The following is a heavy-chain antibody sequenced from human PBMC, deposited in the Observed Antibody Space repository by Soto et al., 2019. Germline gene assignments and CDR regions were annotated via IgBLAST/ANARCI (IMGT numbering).Heavy chain of an antibody. CDR1: GFTFTNYW. V-gene: IGHV3-7*03. CDR2: IQEHGNQK. CDR3: AWGDDLVVPLGHRDNVYYYRMDV. J-gene: IGHJ6*02. D-gene: IGHD2-2*01. Sequence: EVQLVESGGGLVQPGESLTLSCAASGFTFTNYWMNWVRQAPGKGLEWVANIQEHGNQKNYVDSVKGRFTISRDNAGNFRYLQMNSLRTEDTAVYFCAWGDDLVVPLGHRDNVYYYRMDVCGQGTTVTVSS.